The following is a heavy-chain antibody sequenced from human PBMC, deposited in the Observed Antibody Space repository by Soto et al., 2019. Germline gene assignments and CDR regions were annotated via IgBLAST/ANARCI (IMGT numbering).Heavy chain of an antibody. D-gene: IGHD5-12*01. CDR3: ASQEMATKNVDAFDI. V-gene: IGHV5-51*01. CDR2: IYPGDSDT. Sequence: PGESLKISCKGSGYSFTSYWIGWVRQMPGKGLECMGIIYPGDSDTRYSPSLQGQVTISADKSISTAYLQWSSLKASDTAMYYCASQEMATKNVDAFDIWGQGTMVTVSS. CDR1: GYSFTSYW. J-gene: IGHJ3*02.